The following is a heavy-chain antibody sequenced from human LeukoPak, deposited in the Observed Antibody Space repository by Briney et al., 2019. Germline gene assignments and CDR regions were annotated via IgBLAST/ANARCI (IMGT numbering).Heavy chain of an antibody. J-gene: IGHJ4*02. CDR1: GYTFTGYY. Sequence: ASVKVSCKASGYTFTGYYMHWVRQAPGQGLEWMGWINPNSGGTNYAQKFQGRVTMTRDTSTSTAYMELSRLRSDDTAVYYCARDPGIVGATFDYWGQGTLVTVSS. D-gene: IGHD1-26*01. CDR2: INPNSGGT. CDR3: ARDPGIVGATFDY. V-gene: IGHV1-2*02.